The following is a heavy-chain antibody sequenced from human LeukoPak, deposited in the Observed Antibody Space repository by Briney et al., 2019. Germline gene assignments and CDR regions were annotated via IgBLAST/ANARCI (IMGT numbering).Heavy chain of an antibody. D-gene: IGHD2-21*01. V-gene: IGHV1-2*02. CDR2: INPNSGGT. Sequence: GASVNVSCKASGYTFTVYYMHWVRQASGQGLEYMGWINPNSGGTNYAQKFQGRVTMTRDTSITTAYMELSRLTSDDTAVYYCARDRGDPYSFDYWGQGTMVTVSS. CDR3: ARDRGDPYSFDY. CDR1: GYTFTVYY. J-gene: IGHJ4*02.